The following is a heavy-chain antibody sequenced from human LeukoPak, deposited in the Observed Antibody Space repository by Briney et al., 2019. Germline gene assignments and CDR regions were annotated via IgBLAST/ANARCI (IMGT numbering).Heavy chain of an antibody. CDR2: IYYSGST. CDR3: ARIGRCSSTSCYVWGGHYYYYYMDV. V-gene: IGHV4-39*07. Sequence: SETLSLTCTVSGGSISSSSYDWGWIRQPPGKGLEWIGSIYYSGSTYYNPSLKSRVTISVDTSKNQFSLKLSSVTAADTAVYYCARIGRCSSTSCYVWGGHYYYYYMDVWGKGTTVTVSS. CDR1: GGSISSSSYD. D-gene: IGHD2-2*01. J-gene: IGHJ6*03.